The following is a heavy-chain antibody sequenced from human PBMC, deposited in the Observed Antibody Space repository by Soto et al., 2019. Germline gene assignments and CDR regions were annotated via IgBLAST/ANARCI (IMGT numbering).Heavy chain of an antibody. J-gene: IGHJ5*01. CDR1: GFTFFAYW. Sequence: EVQLVESGGGLVQPGGSLRLSCAASGFTFFAYWIHWVRQVPGKGLLWVSRINSDGSHTSYADSVRGRFTISRDNSKNKEYLPIHSLTAEDTSVYYYAKEGDCGDSAGDNCFDSWCQGSMVTVSS. CDR2: INSDGSHT. CDR3: AKEGDCGDSAGDNCFDS. V-gene: IGHV3-74*01. D-gene: IGHD4-17*01.